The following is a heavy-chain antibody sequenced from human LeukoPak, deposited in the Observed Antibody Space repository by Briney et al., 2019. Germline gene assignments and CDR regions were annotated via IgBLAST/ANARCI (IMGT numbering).Heavy chain of an antibody. CDR2: FGTRSTSI. V-gene: IGHV3-21*04. Sequence: PGGSLRLSCTASGFTFSGCSMNWIRQAPGKGLEWVSSFGTRSTSIYHAGSVKGRFAISRDNSKNILYLQMNSLRAEDTAMYYCAQPQWELRGLTDHWGQGTPVTVSS. CDR3: AQPQWELRGLTDH. J-gene: IGHJ4*02. D-gene: IGHD1-26*01. CDR1: GFTFSGCS.